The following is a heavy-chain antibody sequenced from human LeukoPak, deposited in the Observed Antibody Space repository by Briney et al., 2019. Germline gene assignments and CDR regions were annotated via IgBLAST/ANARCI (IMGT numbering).Heavy chain of an antibody. CDR2: INPRGGST. CDR3: ARDRRDYYDSSGYLRDAFDI. D-gene: IGHD3-22*01. CDR1: GYTFASYY. Sequence: ASVKVSCKASGYTFASYYMHWVRQAPGQGLEWMGIINPRGGSTTYAQKFQGRVTITTDESTSTAYMELSSLRSEDTAVYYCARDRRDYYDSSGYLRDAFDIWGQGTMVTVSS. J-gene: IGHJ3*02. V-gene: IGHV1-46*01.